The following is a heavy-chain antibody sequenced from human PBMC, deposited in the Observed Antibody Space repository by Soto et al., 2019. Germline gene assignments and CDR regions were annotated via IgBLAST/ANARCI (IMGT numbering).Heavy chain of an antibody. CDR3: ARDGYCVSTTCYFLPDV. Sequence: EVQVVESGGGLVQPGGSLRLSCAASGFTFSRYGMNWVRQAPGKGPEWVAYISSSSSTIYYADSVKGRFTISRDNAKNSLYRQMNSLRDEDTAVYYCARDGYCVSTTCYFLPDVWGQGTTVTVSS. CDR2: ISSSSSTI. V-gene: IGHV3-48*02. D-gene: IGHD2-2*03. CDR1: GFTFSRYG. J-gene: IGHJ6*02.